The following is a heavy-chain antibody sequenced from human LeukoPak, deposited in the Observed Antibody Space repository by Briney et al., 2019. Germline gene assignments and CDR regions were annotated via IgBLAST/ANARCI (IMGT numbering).Heavy chain of an antibody. CDR2: INPNSGGT. CDR1: GYTFTSYD. CDR3: ARERHRDFDY. Sequence: ASVKVSCKASGYTFTSYDINWVRQATGQGLEWMGWINPNSGGTNYAQKFQGRVTMTRDTSISTAYMELSRLRSDDTAVYYCARERHRDFDYWGQGTLVTVSS. V-gene: IGHV1-2*02. J-gene: IGHJ4*02.